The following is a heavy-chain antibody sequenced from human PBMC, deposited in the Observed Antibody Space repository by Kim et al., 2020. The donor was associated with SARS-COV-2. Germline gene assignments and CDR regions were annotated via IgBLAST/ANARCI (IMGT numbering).Heavy chain of an antibody. Sequence: NWTGIRQSPGKGLEWIGYISYNERTGYNPSLKIRLSMSLDTSRNQFSLKLNSVTAADTAVYYCARLPDINGWPFDYWAQGTLVTVSS. CDR2: ISYNERT. CDR3: ARLPDINGWPFDY. CDR1: N. J-gene: IGHJ4*02. V-gene: IGHV4-59*08. D-gene: IGHD6-25*01.